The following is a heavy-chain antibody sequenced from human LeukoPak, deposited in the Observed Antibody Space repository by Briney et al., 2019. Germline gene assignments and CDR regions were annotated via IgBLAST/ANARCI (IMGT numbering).Heavy chain of an antibody. CDR1: GFTFSSYA. CDR2: ISGSGGST. Sequence: GGSLRLSCAASGFTFSSYAMSWVGQAPGKGLEWVSAISGSGGSTYYADSVKGRFTISRDNSKNTLYLQMNSLRAEDTAVYYCAKYDGSGSYVLGGFDYWGQGTLVTVSS. V-gene: IGHV3-23*01. CDR3: AKYDGSGSYVLGGFDY. D-gene: IGHD3-10*01. J-gene: IGHJ4*02.